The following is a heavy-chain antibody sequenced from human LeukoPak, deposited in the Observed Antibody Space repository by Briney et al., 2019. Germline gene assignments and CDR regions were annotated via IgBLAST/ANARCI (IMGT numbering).Heavy chain of an antibody. CDR2: ISCDSYDT. D-gene: IGHD3-10*01. Sequence: ASVNVSCKASGYTFRNYGINWVRQAAAQGLDWMGWISCDSYDTKYEQKLQGRVTMTTDTSTSTAYMELRSLRSDDTAVDYCARNRTGTFDFWGQGTLVTVSS. CDR1: GYTFRNYG. J-gene: IGHJ4*02. V-gene: IGHV1-18*01. CDR3: ARNRTGTFDF.